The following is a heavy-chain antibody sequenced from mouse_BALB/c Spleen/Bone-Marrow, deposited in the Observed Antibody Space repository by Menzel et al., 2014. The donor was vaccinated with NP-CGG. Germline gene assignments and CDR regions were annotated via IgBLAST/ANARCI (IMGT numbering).Heavy chain of an antibody. V-gene: IGHV4-1*02. CDR3: ARLGYYGWFAY. Sequence: DVKLQESGGGLVQPGGSLKLSCAASGFDFSRYWMSWVRQAPGKGLQWIGEINPESNTINYSPSLKGKFIISRDNAKNTLYLQMSKVKSEDAALYCCARLGYYGWFAYWGQGTLVTVSA. J-gene: IGHJ3*01. CDR2: INPESNTI. CDR1: GFDFSRYW. D-gene: IGHD2-3*01.